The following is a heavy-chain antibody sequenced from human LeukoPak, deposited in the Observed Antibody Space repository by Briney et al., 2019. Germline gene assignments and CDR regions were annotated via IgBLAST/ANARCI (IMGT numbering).Heavy chain of an antibody. CDR2: ISGDGGST. J-gene: IGHJ6*02. V-gene: IGHV3-43*02. D-gene: IGHD6-19*01. Sequence: GGPLRLSCAASGFTFDDYAMHWVRQAPGKGLEWVSLISGDGGSTYYADSVKGRFTISRDNSKNPLYLQMNSLRTEDTALYYCAKDLGDSSGWYGTYYYYGMDVWGQGTTVTVSS. CDR1: GFTFDDYA. CDR3: AKDLGDSSGWYGTYYYYGMDV.